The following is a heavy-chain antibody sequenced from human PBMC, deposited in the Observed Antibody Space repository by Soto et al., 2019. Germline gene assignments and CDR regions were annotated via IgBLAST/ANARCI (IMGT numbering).Heavy chain of an antibody. CDR1: GFTFSSYW. CDR2: IEQDGSEK. D-gene: IGHD5-18*01. CDR3: ARGTHGYSYGYFYYYYGMDV. V-gene: IGHV3-7*05. J-gene: IGHJ6*02. Sequence: EVQLVESGGGLVQPGGSLRLSCAASGFTFSSYWMSWVRQAPGKGLEWVANIEQDGSEKYSVDSVKGRFTISRDNGKNSLYLKMNSLSAEDTDVYYCARGTHGYSYGYFYYYYGMDVWGQGTTVTVSS.